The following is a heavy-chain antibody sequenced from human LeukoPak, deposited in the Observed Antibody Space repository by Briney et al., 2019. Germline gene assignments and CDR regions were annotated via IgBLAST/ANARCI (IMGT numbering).Heavy chain of an antibody. Sequence: ASVKVSCKASGYTFTSYYMHWVRQAPGQGLEWMGIIIPSGGSTSYAQKFQGRVTMTRDTSTSTVYMELSSLRSEDTAVYYCARWWDDGSGYSYLYGMDAWGQGTTVTVSS. CDR1: GYTFTSYY. V-gene: IGHV1-46*01. D-gene: IGHD3-22*01. J-gene: IGHJ6*02. CDR3: ARWWDDGSGYSYLYGMDA. CDR2: IIPSGGST.